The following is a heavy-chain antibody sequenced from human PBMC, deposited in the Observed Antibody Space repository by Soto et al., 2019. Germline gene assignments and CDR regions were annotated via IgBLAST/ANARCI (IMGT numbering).Heavy chain of an antibody. Sequence: ASVKVSCKASGYTFTGYYMHWVRQAPGQGLEWMGWINPNSGGTNYAQKFQGWVTMTRDTSISTAYMELSRLRSDDTAVYYCARAYCTNGVCYFQNWGQGTLVTVSS. CDR2: INPNSGGT. CDR1: GYTFTGYY. CDR3: ARAYCTNGVCYFQN. V-gene: IGHV1-2*04. J-gene: IGHJ1*01. D-gene: IGHD2-8*01.